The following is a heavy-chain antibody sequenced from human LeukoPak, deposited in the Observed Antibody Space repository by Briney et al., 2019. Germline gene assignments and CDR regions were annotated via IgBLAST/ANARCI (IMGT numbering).Heavy chain of an antibody. D-gene: IGHD3-22*01. CDR1: GGSMYSYY. Sequence: SETLSLTCTVSGGSMYSYYWSWIRQTAGKGLEWIGRVYPGVSANYNPSLTSRVTMSVDTSKNQFALKLNSVTAADTAVYYCARMKFYDSTGYSPGHYMDVWGKGTTVTVSS. V-gene: IGHV4-4*07. J-gene: IGHJ6*03. CDR2: VYPGVSA. CDR3: ARMKFYDSTGYSPGHYMDV.